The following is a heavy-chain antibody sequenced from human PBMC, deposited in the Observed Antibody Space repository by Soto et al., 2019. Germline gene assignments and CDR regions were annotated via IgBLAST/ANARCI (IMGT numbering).Heavy chain of an antibody. CDR1: GYTFTSSG. Sequence: ASVKVSCKASGYTFTSSGISCVRQAPGQGLEWMGWISAYNGNTNYAQKLQGRVTMTTDTSTSTAYMELRRLRSDDTAVYYCARRSTIFGVVIAAFGYWGQGTLVTVSS. CDR3: ARRSTIFGVVIAAFGY. V-gene: IGHV1-18*04. J-gene: IGHJ4*02. D-gene: IGHD3-3*01. CDR2: ISAYNGNT.